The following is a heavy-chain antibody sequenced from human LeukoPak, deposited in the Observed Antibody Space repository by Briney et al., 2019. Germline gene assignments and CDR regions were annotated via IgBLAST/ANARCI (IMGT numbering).Heavy chain of an antibody. V-gene: IGHV5-51*01. CDR1: EYTFSSYW. J-gene: IGHJ4*02. CDR3: ARHASHYDTSGYPFDY. D-gene: IGHD3-22*01. Sequence: GESLKISCKGSEYTFSSYWIGWVRQLPGKGLEWMGTIYPGDSDTTYSPSFQGRVTISADKSISTAYLQWNSLKASDTAMYYCARHASHYDTSGYPFDYWGQGTLVTVSS. CDR2: IYPGDSDT.